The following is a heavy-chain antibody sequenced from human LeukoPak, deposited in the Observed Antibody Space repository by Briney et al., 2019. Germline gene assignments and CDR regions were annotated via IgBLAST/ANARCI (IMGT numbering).Heavy chain of an antibody. D-gene: IGHD4-17*01. V-gene: IGHV5-51*01. CDR1: GYSFTSYW. CDR2: IYPGDSDT. Sequence: GESLKISCKGSGYSFTSYWIGWVRQMPGKGLEWMGFIYPGDSDTRYSPSFQGQVTISADKSISTAYLQWSSLKASDTAMYYCARQDPFGATVKFFDYWGQGTLVTVSS. J-gene: IGHJ4*02. CDR3: ARQDPFGATVKFFDY.